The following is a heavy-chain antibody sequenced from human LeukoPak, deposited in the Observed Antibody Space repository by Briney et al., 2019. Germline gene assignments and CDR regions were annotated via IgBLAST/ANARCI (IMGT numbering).Heavy chain of an antibody. D-gene: IGHD2-2*01. J-gene: IGHJ5*02. V-gene: IGHV4-34*01. CDR3: ARGLGYCSSTSCYRPQFDP. CDR1: GGSFSGYY. CDR2: INHSGST. Sequence: SETLSLTCAVYGGSFSGYYWSWIRQPPGKGLEWIGEINHSGSTNYNPSLKSRVTISVDTSKNQFSLKLSSATAADTAVYYCARGLGYCSSTSCYRPQFDPWGQGTLVTVSS.